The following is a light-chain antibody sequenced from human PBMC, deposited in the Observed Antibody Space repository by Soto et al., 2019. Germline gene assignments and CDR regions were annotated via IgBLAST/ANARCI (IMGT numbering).Light chain of an antibody. CDR3: SSYSGSSILV. J-gene: IGLJ2*01. Sequence: QSVLTQSPSASGSPGQSVTISCTGTSSDVGAYNFVSWYQQHPGKAPRLMIYEVNKRLSGVPDRFSGSKSGYTASLTVSGLQSEDEADYYCSSYSGSSILVFGGGTKVTVL. CDR2: EVN. CDR1: SSDVGAYNF. V-gene: IGLV2-8*01.